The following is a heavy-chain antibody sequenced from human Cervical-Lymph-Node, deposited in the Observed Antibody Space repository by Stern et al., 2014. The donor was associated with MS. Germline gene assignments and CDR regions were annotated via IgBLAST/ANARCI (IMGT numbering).Heavy chain of an antibody. V-gene: IGHV1-2*04. CDR1: GYTFTGYY. Sequence: QLVQSGAEVKKPGASVKVSCKASGYTFTGYYMHWVRQAPGQGLEWMGWINPNSGGTNYAQKFQGWVTMTRDTSISTAYMELSRLRSDDTAVYYCARGYCSSTSCSDYFDYWGQGTLVTVSS. D-gene: IGHD2-2*01. J-gene: IGHJ4*02. CDR3: ARGYCSSTSCSDYFDY. CDR2: INPNSGGT.